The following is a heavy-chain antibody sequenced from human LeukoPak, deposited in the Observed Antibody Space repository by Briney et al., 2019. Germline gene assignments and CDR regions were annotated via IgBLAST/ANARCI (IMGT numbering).Heavy chain of an antibody. Sequence: ASVKVSCKASGYTFTSYGISWVRQAPGQGLEWMGWISAYNGNTNYAQKLQGRVTMTTDTSTSTAYMELRSLRSDDTAVYYCARDLSYYYGSGSYYFDYWGQGTLVTVSS. CDR2: ISAYNGNT. CDR3: ARDLSYYYGSGSYYFDY. J-gene: IGHJ4*02. V-gene: IGHV1-18*04. CDR1: GYTFTSYG. D-gene: IGHD3-10*01.